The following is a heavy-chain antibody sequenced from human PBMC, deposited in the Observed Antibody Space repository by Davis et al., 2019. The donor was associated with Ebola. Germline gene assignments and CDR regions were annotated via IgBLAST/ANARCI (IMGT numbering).Heavy chain of an antibody. Sequence: AASVKVSCKASGYTFTSYGFSWVRQAPGQGLEWIGWISVYNGNTNYAQKLQGRVTMTTDTSTSTAYMELRSLRSDDTAVYYCAREQWLTFFDYWGQGTLVTVSS. CDR2: ISVYNGNT. J-gene: IGHJ4*02. CDR1: GYTFTSYG. CDR3: AREQWLTFFDY. V-gene: IGHV1-18*01. D-gene: IGHD6-19*01.